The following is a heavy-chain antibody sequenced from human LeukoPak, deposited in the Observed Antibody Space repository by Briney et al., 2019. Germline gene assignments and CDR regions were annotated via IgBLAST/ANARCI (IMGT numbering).Heavy chain of an antibody. Sequence: PGGSLRLSCAASGFTFSNYGMHWVRQAPGKGLEWVAFIRYDGSNKYYADSVKGRFTISRDNSKNTLYLQMNSLRAEDTAVYYCAKIPSSGWYRPLDYWGQGTLVTVSS. CDR3: AKIPSSGWYRPLDY. V-gene: IGHV3-30*02. D-gene: IGHD6-19*01. CDR2: IRYDGSNK. CDR1: GFTFSNYG. J-gene: IGHJ4*02.